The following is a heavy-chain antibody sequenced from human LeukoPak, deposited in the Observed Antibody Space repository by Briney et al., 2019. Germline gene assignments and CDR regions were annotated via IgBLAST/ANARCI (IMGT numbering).Heavy chain of an antibody. J-gene: IGHJ4*02. Sequence: GASVKVSCKASGGTFSSYAISWVRQAPGQGLEWMGRIIPILGIANYAQKFQGRVAITADKSTSTAYMELSSLRSEDTAVYYCARLGAEGPYCSGGSCYADYWGQGTLVTVSS. CDR3: ARLGAEGPYCSGGSCYADY. CDR1: GGTFSSYA. CDR2: IIPILGIA. V-gene: IGHV1-69*04. D-gene: IGHD2-15*01.